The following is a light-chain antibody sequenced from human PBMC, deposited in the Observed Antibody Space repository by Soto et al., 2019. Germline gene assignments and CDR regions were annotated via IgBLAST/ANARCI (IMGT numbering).Light chain of an antibody. J-gene: IGLJ2*01. CDR1: SSDVGAYKY. Sequence: QSALTQPASVSGSPGQSITISCTGTSSDVGAYKYVSWYQQHPGKAPKLMIYEVSNRPSGVSNRFSASKSGNTASLTISGLQAEDEADYYCSSYTSSSDLHIVFGGGTKLTVL. CDR3: SSYTSSSDLHIV. V-gene: IGLV2-14*01. CDR2: EVS.